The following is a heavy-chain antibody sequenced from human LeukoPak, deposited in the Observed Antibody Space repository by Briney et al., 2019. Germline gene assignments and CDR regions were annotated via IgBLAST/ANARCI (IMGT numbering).Heavy chain of an antibody. CDR2: ISAYNGNT. D-gene: IGHD3-22*01. Sequence: ASVKVSCKASGYTFTSYGISWVRQAPGQGLEWMGWISAYNGNTNYAQKLQGRVTMTTDTSTSTAYMELRSLRSDDTAVYYCARAGGYYYDSSGLHDAFDIWGQGTMVTVSS. J-gene: IGHJ3*02. CDR3: ARAGGYYYDSSGLHDAFDI. V-gene: IGHV1-18*01. CDR1: GYTFTSYG.